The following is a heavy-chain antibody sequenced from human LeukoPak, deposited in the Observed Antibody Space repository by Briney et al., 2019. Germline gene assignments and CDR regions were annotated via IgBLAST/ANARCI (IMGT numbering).Heavy chain of an antibody. CDR2: INQDGSEK. CDR1: GFTFSRYW. CDR3: ARLLVYNSGGEAFDH. V-gene: IGHV3-7*01. Sequence: GGSLRLSCAASGFTFSRYWMSWVRQAPGKGLEWVANINQDGSEKYYVDSVKGRFTISRDNAKKSLYLQMNSLRAEDTAAYYCARLLVYNSGGEAFDHWGQGTLVTVSS. J-gene: IGHJ4*02. D-gene: IGHD1-20*01.